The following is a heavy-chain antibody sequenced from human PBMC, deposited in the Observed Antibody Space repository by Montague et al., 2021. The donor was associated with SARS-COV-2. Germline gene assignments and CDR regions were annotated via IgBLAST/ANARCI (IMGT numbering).Heavy chain of an antibody. Sequence: SETLSLTCSVSGDSISNYSWSWIRQSPGKGLEWIGYIYYSGSTNYNPSLTSRVTISVDMSKNQVSLKLTSVTAADTAVYYCARFAYRLLFIASYYGMDVWGQGTTVTVSS. V-gene: IGHV4-59*12. CDR1: GDSISNYS. D-gene: IGHD2-2*01. J-gene: IGHJ6*02. CDR3: ARFAYRLLFIASYYGMDV. CDR2: IYYSGST.